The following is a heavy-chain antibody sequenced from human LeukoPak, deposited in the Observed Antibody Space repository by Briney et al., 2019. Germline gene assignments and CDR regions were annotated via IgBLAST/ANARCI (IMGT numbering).Heavy chain of an antibody. CDR3: ARRNYCSSSSCATEFDY. J-gene: IGHJ4*02. Sequence: GESLKISCKGSGYSFTSYWIGWVRQMPGKGLEWMGIIYPGDSDTRYSPSFQGQVTISADKSISTAYLQWSGLKASDTAMYYCARRNYCSSSSCATEFDYWGQGTLVTVSS. V-gene: IGHV5-51*01. CDR1: GYSFTSYW. CDR2: IYPGDSDT. D-gene: IGHD2-2*01.